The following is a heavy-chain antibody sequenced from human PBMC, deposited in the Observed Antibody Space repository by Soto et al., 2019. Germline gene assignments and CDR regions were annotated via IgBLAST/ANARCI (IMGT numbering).Heavy chain of an antibody. D-gene: IGHD3-10*01. Sequence: SETLSLTCTVSGGSISSGGYYWSWIRQHPGKGLEWIGYIYYSGSTYCNPSLKSRVTISVDTSKNQFSLKLSSVTAADTAVYYCARDRGGGYYGSGSYISWFDPWGQGTLVTVSS. V-gene: IGHV4-31*03. CDR1: GGSISSGGYY. CDR2: IYYSGST. J-gene: IGHJ5*02. CDR3: ARDRGGGYYGSGSYISWFDP.